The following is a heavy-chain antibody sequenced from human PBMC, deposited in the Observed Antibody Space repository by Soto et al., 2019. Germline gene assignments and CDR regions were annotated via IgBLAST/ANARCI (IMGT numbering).Heavy chain of an antibody. CDR1: GFTFSSYA. V-gene: IGHV3-23*01. J-gene: IGHJ3*02. CDR3: ANHDSSWYIGDAFDI. CDR2: ISGSGGST. D-gene: IGHD6-13*01. Sequence: GGSLRLSCAASGFTFSSYAMSWVRQAPGKGLEWVSAISGSGGSTYYADSVKGRFTISRDNSKNTLYLQMNSLRAEDTAVYYCANHDSSWYIGDAFDIWGQGTMVTVSS.